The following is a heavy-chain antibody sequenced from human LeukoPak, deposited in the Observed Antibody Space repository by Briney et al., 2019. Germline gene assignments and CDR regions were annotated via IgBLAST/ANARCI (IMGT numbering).Heavy chain of an antibody. D-gene: IGHD6-19*01. Sequence: GRSLGLSCAASGFTFSSYAMHWVRQAPGKGLEWVAVISYDGSNKYYADSVKGRFTISRDNSKNTLYLQMNSLRAEDTAVYYCATLSSGVFDYWGQGTLVTVSS. CDR2: ISYDGSNK. CDR3: ATLSSGVFDY. V-gene: IGHV3-30*04. J-gene: IGHJ4*02. CDR1: GFTFSSYA.